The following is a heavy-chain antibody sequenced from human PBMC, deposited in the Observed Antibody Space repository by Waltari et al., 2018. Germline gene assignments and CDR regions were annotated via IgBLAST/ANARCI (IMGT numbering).Heavy chain of an antibody. D-gene: IGHD3-22*01. CDR3: ARDSAAYYYDSSGYYPDY. J-gene: IGHJ4*02. CDR2: IWYDGSNK. Sequence: QVQLVESGGGVVQPGRSLRLSCAASGFTFSSYGMHWVRQAPGKGLEWVAVIWYDGSNKYYADSVKGRFTISRDNSKNTLYLQMNSLRAEDTAVYYCARDSAAYYYDSSGYYPDYWGQGTLVTVSS. CDR1: GFTFSSYG. V-gene: IGHV3-33*01.